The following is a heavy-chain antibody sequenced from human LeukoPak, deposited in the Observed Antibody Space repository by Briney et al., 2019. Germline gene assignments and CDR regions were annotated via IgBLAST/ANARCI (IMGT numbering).Heavy chain of an antibody. Sequence: SETLSLTCTVSGGSISSYFWSWIRQPPGKGLEWIGYFYYSGSTNYNPSLKSRVIISADTSKNQFSLKVSSVTAADTAVYYCARQGLAAVDYWGQGTLVTVSS. V-gene: IGHV4-59*01. J-gene: IGHJ4*02. CDR1: GGSISSYF. D-gene: IGHD6-13*01. CDR2: FYYSGST. CDR3: ARQGLAAVDY.